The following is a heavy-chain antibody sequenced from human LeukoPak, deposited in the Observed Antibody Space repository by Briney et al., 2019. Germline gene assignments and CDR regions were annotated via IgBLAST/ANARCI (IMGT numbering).Heavy chain of an antibody. CDR3: ASTRRGAAALDY. D-gene: IGHD6-13*01. CDR1: GGPFSDYY. Sequence: SETLSLTCAVYGGPFSDYYWSWIRRPPGKGLEWIGYIYYSGSTNYNPSLKSRVTISVDTSKNQFSLKLSSVTAADTAVYYCASTRRGAAALDYWGQGTLVTVSS. V-gene: IGHV4-59*01. J-gene: IGHJ4*02. CDR2: IYYSGST.